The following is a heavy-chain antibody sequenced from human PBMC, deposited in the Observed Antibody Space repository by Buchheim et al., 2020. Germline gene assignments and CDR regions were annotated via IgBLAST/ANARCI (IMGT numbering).Heavy chain of an antibody. CDR1: GFTFRDYW. Sequence: EVQLVESGGSLVQPGGSLRLSCTASGFTFRDYWMHWVRQAPGKGLVWVSRIDPDGRSITYADSVKGRFTISRDNAKNTVYLQLTSLRPEDTAVYYCSAYYDFWSGYSDWYFDLWGRGTL. D-gene: IGHD3-3*01. V-gene: IGHV3-74*03. CDR2: IDPDGRSI. CDR3: SAYYDFWSGYSDWYFDL. J-gene: IGHJ2*01.